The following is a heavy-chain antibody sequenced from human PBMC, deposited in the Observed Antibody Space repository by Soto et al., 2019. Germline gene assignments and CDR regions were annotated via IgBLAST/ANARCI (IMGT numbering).Heavy chain of an antibody. J-gene: IGHJ5*02. CDR2: IYPGDSDT. V-gene: IGHV5-51*01. CDR3: ARGLWFGELLFRWFDP. CDR1: GYSFTSYW. Sequence: GESLKISCKGSGYSFTSYWIGWVRQMPGKGLEWMGIIYPGDSDTRYSPSFQGQVTISADKSISTAYLQWSSLKASDTAIYYCARGLWFGELLFRWFDPWGQGTLVTVSS. D-gene: IGHD3-10*01.